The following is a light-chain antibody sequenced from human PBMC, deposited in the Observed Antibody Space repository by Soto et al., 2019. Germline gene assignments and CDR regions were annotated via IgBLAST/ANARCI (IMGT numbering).Light chain of an antibody. CDR2: EVN. Sequence: QSVLTQRSSLYESPVQSITISCTVTSSYIGAYYYVSWFQQHPGKAPKLMISEVNNRPSGVSNRFSGSKSGNTAYLTISGLQVEDEAEYFCFSCTTTGTHVFGTGTKGTVL. CDR1: SSYIGAYYY. J-gene: IGLJ1*01. CDR3: FSCTTTGTHV. V-gene: IGLV2-14*01.